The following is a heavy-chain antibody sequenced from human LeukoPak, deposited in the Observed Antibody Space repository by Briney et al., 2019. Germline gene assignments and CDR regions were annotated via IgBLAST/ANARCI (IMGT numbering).Heavy chain of an antibody. Sequence: GGSLRLSCAASGFTFSGYAMSWVRQAPGKGLEWVSAISGSGGSTYYADSVKGRFTISRDNSKNTLYLQMNSLRAEDTAVYYCAKDLGYSSSWYAQKFDYWGQGTLVTVSS. CDR1: GFTFSGYA. V-gene: IGHV3-23*01. D-gene: IGHD6-13*01. CDR2: ISGSGGST. CDR3: AKDLGYSSSWYAQKFDY. J-gene: IGHJ4*02.